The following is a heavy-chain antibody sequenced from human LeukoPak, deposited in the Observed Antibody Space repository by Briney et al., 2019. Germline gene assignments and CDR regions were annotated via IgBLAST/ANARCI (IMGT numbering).Heavy chain of an antibody. CDR2: IIPIFGTA. V-gene: IGHV1-69*13. D-gene: IGHD3-22*01. CDR1: GGTFNSYA. J-gene: IGHJ4*02. Sequence: ASVKVSCKASGGTFNSYAISWVRQAPGQGLEWMGGIIPIFGTANYAQKFQGRVTITADESTSTAYMELSSLRSEDTAVYYCARDGYYDSSGYPDRHYFDYWGQGTLVTVSS. CDR3: ARDGYYDSSGYPDRHYFDY.